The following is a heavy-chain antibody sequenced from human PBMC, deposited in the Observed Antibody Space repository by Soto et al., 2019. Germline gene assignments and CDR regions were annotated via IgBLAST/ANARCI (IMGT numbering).Heavy chain of an antibody. CDR2: ISGSGGST. CDR1: GFTFSSYA. CDR3: ASAGGIAVAGIK. D-gene: IGHD6-19*01. J-gene: IGHJ4*02. Sequence: EVQLLESGGGLVQPGGSLRLSCAASGFTFSSYAMSWVRQAPGKGLEWVSAISGSGGSTYYADSVKGRFTISRDNSKNSLYLQMNSLRAEDTAVYYCASAGGIAVAGIKWGQGTLVTVSS. V-gene: IGHV3-23*01.